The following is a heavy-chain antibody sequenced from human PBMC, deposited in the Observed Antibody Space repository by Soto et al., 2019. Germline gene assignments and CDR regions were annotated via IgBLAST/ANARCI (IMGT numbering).Heavy chain of an antibody. D-gene: IGHD3-22*01. CDR1: GGTFSSYA. Sequence: QVQLVQSGAEVKKPGSSVKVSCKASGGTFSSYAISWVRQAPGQGLEWMGGIIPIFGTANYAQKFQGRVTITADESTSTAYRELSSLRSEDTAVYYCARDSGTYYYDSSGYYADYWGQGTLVTVSS. J-gene: IGHJ4*02. V-gene: IGHV1-69*12. CDR3: ARDSGTYYYDSSGYYADY. CDR2: IIPIFGTA.